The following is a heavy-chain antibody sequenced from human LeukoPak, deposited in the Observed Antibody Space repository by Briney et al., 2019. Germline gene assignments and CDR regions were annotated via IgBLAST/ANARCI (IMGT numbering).Heavy chain of an antibody. CDR2: IIPIFGTA. CDR3: ARGVVSGYAGWFDP. J-gene: IGHJ5*02. V-gene: IGHV1-69*13. CDR1: GYTFTSYG. Sequence: SVKVSCKASGYTFTSYGISWVRQAPGQGLEWMGGIIPIFGTANYAQKFQGRVTITADESTSTAYMELSSLRSEDTAVYYCARGVVSGYAGWFDPWGQGTLVTVSS. D-gene: IGHD5-12*01.